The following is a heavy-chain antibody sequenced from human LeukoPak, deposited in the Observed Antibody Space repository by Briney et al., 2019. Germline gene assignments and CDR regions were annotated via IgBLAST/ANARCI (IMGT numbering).Heavy chain of an antibody. CDR3: AKDLYSNYGPADY. D-gene: IGHD4-11*01. CDR2: INGGGVNT. J-gene: IGHJ4*02. CDR1: GFTFSNYW. Sequence: GGSLRLSCAASGFTFSNYWMNWVRQAPGKGLEWVSTINGGGVNTHYADSVGGRFTISRDNSKNTLFLQMNSLRDEDTAVYYCAKDLYSNYGPADYWGQGTLVTVSS. V-gene: IGHV3-23*01.